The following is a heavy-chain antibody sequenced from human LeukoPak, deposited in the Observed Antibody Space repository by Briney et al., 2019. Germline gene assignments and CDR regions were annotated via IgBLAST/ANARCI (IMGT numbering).Heavy chain of an antibody. V-gene: IGHV3-43D*03. D-gene: IGHD2-15*01. J-gene: IGHJ6*02. CDR2: ISWDGGST. CDR1: GFTFDDYA. CDR3: AKANCSGGSCYGASYYYYYGMDV. Sequence: GGSLRLSCAASGFTFDDYAMHWVRHAPGKGLEWVSLISWDGGSTYYADSVKGRFTISRDNSKNSLYLQMNSLRAEDTALYYCAKANCSGGSCYGASYYYYYGMDVWGQGTTVTVSS.